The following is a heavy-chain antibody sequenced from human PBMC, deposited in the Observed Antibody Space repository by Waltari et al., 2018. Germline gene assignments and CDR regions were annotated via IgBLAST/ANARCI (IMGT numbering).Heavy chain of an antibody. Sequence: EVQLVQSGAEVQKPGESLKISCKGSGYSFTSYWIGWVGQIPGKGLEWMGIIYPGDSDTRYSPSFQGQVTISADKSISTAYLQWSSLKASDTAMYYCARVSGTALGDYLLDYWGQGTLVTVSS. CDR1: GYSFTSYW. J-gene: IGHJ4*02. CDR3: ARVSGTALGDYLLDY. D-gene: IGHD4-17*01. CDR2: IYPGDSDT. V-gene: IGHV5-51*03.